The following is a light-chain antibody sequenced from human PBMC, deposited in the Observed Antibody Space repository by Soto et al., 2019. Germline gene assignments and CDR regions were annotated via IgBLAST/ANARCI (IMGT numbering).Light chain of an antibody. V-gene: IGKV3-15*01. Sequence: ETVMTQSPATLSVSPGERATLSCRASQSVNSNLAWYQQKLGQAPRVLIYGASTRATGIPARFSGSGSETEFILTINSLQSEDFAIYYCHHYTNWPWTFGQGTKVEI. CDR1: QSVNSN. CDR2: GAS. CDR3: HHYTNWPWT. J-gene: IGKJ1*01.